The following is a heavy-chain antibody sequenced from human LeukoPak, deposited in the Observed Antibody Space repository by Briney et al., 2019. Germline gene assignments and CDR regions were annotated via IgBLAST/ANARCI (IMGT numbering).Heavy chain of an antibody. CDR3: AKVRSSSSPFSFQH. CDR2: ISRDGGST. J-gene: IGHJ1*01. CDR1: GFTFDDYA. D-gene: IGHD6-13*01. Sequence: GGSLRLSCAASGFTFDDYAMHWVRQAPGKGLEWVSLISRDGGSTYYADSVKGRFTISRDNSKNSLYLQMNSLRTEDTALYYCAKVRSSSSPFSFQHWGQGTLVTVSS. V-gene: IGHV3-43*02.